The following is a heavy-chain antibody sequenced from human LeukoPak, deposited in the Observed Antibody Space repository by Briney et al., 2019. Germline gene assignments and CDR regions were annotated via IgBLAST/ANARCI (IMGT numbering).Heavy chain of an antibody. CDR1: GYTFTSYG. Sequence: ASVKVSCKASGYTFTSYGISWVRQAPGQGLEWMGWISVYNGNTNYAQKLQGRVTMTTDTSTSTAYMELRSLRSEDMAVYYCARDRGDYDYVWGTYRYGYFDYWGQGTLVTVSS. CDR3: ARDRGDYDYVWGTYRYGYFDY. V-gene: IGHV1-18*03. D-gene: IGHD3-16*02. CDR2: ISVYNGNT. J-gene: IGHJ4*02.